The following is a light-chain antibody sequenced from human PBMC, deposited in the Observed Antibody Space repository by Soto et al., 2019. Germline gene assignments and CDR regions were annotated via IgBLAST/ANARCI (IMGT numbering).Light chain of an antibody. Sequence: DVQMTQSPSSLSASVGDRVTITCRASQSINSYLNWYQQKPGKAPKLLIHAASSLQSGVPSRFSGSGSGTDFTLTISSLQPEDFATYYCQQTYRTRYTFGQGTKLEI. V-gene: IGKV1-39*01. CDR3: QQTYRTRYT. CDR1: QSINSY. CDR2: AAS. J-gene: IGKJ2*01.